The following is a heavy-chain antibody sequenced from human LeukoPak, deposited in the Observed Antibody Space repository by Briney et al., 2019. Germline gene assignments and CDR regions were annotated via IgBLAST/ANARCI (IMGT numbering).Heavy chain of an antibody. CDR2: IIPIFGTA. Sequence: ASVKVSCKASGYTFTGYYMHWVRQAPGQGLEWMGGIIPIFGTANYAQKFQGRVTITADESTSTAYMELSSLRSEDTAVYYCAREGTMVRGYMDVWGKGTTVTVSS. J-gene: IGHJ6*03. CDR1: GYTFTGYY. D-gene: IGHD3-10*01. V-gene: IGHV1-69*13. CDR3: AREGTMVRGYMDV.